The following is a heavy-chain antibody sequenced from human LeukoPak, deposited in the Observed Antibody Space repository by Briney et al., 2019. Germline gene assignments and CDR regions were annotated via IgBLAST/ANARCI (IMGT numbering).Heavy chain of an antibody. D-gene: IGHD5-18*01. CDR3: ARGVNTAMVSREIFDY. CDR1: GGSFSGYY. CDR2: INHSGST. Sequence: SETLSLTCAVYGGSFSGYYWSWIRQPPGKGLEWIGEINHSGSTNYNPSLKSRVTISVDTSKNQFSLKLSSVTAADTAVYYCARGVNTAMVSREIFDYWGQGTLVTVSS. J-gene: IGHJ4*02. V-gene: IGHV4-34*01.